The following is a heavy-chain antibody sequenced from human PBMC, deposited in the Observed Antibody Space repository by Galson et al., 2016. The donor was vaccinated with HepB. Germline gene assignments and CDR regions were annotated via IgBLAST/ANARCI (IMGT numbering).Heavy chain of an antibody. D-gene: IGHD3-10*01. CDR1: AGTFKNYA. V-gene: IGHV3-23*01. J-gene: IGHJ4*02. CDR3: AKSGFFGEFYK. CDR2: ISGSGGRT. Sequence: SLRLSCAVSAGTFKNYAMNWVRQAPGKGLEWVAAISGSGGRTSYEESVRGRFTISRDNSKNPLYSRMNSVGVADTAVYFCAKSGFFGEFYKWGQGTGVGVSS.